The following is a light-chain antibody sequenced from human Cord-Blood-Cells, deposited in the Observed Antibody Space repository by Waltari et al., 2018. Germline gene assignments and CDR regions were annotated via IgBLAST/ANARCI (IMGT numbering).Light chain of an antibody. Sequence: QSVLTQPPSASGTPGQRVTISCSGSSSNIGSNTVNWYQQLPGTAPKLLIYSNNQRPSGVPDSCSGCKAGTSASLAISGLQSEDEADYYCAAWDDSLNGWVFGGGTKLTVL. CDR1: SSNIGSNT. CDR3: AAWDDSLNGWV. J-gene: IGLJ3*02. CDR2: SNN. V-gene: IGLV1-44*01.